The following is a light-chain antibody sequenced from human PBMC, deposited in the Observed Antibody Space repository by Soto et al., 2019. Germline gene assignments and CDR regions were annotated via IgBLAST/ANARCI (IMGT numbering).Light chain of an antibody. V-gene: IGKV3-15*01. J-gene: IGKJ2*01. CDR2: GAS. CDR1: QRISTN. Sequence: DIVLSQSPDSLSVSPGERATLSCRASQRISTNLAWYQQRPGQAPRLLIYGASSRATGIPDRFSGGGSGTDFTLSISSTQSEDVGIYYCQQYNNWPPYTFGQGTKVDIK. CDR3: QQYNNWPPYT.